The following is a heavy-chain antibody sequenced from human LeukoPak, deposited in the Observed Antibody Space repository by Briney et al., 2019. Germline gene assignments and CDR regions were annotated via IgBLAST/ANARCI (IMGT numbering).Heavy chain of an antibody. J-gene: IGHJ4*02. D-gene: IGHD3-16*02. CDR3: ARDRGDYDYVWGSYRYFRLFDY. CDR2: ISAYNGNT. CDR1: GYTFTSYG. Sequence: ASVKVSCKASGYTFTSYGISWVRQAPGQGLEWMGWISAYNGNTNYAQKLQGRVTMTTDTSTSTAYMELRSLRSDDTAVYYCARDRGDYDYVWGSYRYFRLFDYWGQGTLVTVSS. V-gene: IGHV1-18*04.